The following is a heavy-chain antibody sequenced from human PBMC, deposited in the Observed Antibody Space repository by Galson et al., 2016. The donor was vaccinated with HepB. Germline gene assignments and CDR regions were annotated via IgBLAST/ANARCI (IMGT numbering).Heavy chain of an antibody. D-gene: IGHD3-10*01. J-gene: IGHJ4*02. CDR1: GYTFTNFG. CDR3: ARDVFPSIPMVREFDY. Sequence: SEKVSCKASGYTFTNFGISWVRQAAGQGLEWMGWISAYRGNTNYAQSLQDRVTMTTDTSTTTAYMELRSLRSDDTAVYYCARDVFPSIPMVREFDYWGQGTLVTVSS. V-gene: IGHV1-18*01. CDR2: ISAYRGNT.